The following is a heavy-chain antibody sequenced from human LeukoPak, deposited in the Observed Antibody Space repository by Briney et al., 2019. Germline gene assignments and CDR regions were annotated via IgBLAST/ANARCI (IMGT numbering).Heavy chain of an antibody. CDR3: AGSSGGGWFDP. CDR2: INPNSGGT. J-gene: IGHJ5*02. V-gene: IGHV1-2*02. Sequence: ASVKVSCKASGYTFTGYYMHWVRQAPGQGLEWMGWINPNSGGTNYAQKFQGRVTITRDTSMSTAYMELSRLRSDDTAVYYWAGSSGGGWFDPWGQGTLVTVSS. CDR1: GYTFTGYY. D-gene: IGHD6-19*01.